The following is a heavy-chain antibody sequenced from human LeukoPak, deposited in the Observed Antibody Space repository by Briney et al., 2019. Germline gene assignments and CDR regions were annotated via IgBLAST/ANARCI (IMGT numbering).Heavy chain of an antibody. CDR1: GGSISTYY. CDR3: ARAAAAAGGQYFDY. J-gene: IGHJ4*02. CDR2: IYTNENT. V-gene: IGHV4-4*07. D-gene: IGHD6-13*01. Sequence: SVTLSLTCTVSGGSISTYYWSWIRQPAGKGLEWIGRIYTNENTNYNPSLRSRVTMSVDTSKNQFSLKLSSVTAADTAVYYCARAAAAAGGQYFDYWGQGTLVAVSS.